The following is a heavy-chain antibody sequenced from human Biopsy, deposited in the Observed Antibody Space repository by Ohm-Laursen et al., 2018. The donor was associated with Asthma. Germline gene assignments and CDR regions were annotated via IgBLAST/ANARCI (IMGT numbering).Heavy chain of an antibody. CDR3: ARAVDYSHYYGIDV. D-gene: IGHD3-10*01. Sequence: GASVTASCKTSGYTFNSAGITWVRQAPGQGLERMGWISVYNGNTKVAQKLQDRVTMITDTSTSTAYMELRSLRSDDTAVYFCARAVDYSHYYGIDVWGQGTTVTVS. CDR2: ISVYNGNT. J-gene: IGHJ6*02. CDR1: GYTFNSAG. V-gene: IGHV1-18*01.